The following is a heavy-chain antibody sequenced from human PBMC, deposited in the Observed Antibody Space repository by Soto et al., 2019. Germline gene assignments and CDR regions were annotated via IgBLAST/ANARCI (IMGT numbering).Heavy chain of an antibody. V-gene: IGHV3-23*01. CDR2: ISGSGGST. J-gene: IGHJ4*02. D-gene: IGHD2-2*01. Sequence: PGGSLRLSCAASGFTFSSYAMSWVRQAPGKGLEWVSAISGSGGSTYYADSVKGRFTISRDNSRNTLYLQMNSLRAEDTAIYFFVIDMRPDGVCDNYSWGKGSLVTVYS. CDR3: VIDMRPDGVCDNYS. CDR1: GFTFSSYA.